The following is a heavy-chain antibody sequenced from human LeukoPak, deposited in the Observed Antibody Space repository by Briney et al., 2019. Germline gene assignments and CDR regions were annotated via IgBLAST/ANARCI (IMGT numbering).Heavy chain of an antibody. V-gene: IGHV1-46*01. CDR2: INPSGGTT. Sequence: ASVKVSCKASGYIFTSYSMHWVRRAPGQGLEWMGIINPSGGTTNYAQKFQGRVTMTRDTSSSTAYMELSRLRFDDTVVYYCARGPRITIFGVVMANDAFDIWGQGTMVTVSS. J-gene: IGHJ3*02. D-gene: IGHD3-3*01. CDR1: GYIFTSYS. CDR3: ARGPRITIFGVVMANDAFDI.